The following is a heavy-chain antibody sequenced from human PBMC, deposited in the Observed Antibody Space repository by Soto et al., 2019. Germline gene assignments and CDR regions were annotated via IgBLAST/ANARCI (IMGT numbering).Heavy chain of an antibody. D-gene: IGHD6-13*01. CDR3: ARSISSWNYYYYGMDV. CDR1: GFTFNSYW. Sequence: EVQLVESGGGLVQSGGSLRLSCAASGFTFNSYWMNWVRQAPGKGLEWVVNIKRDGSETYYVDSVKGRFTISRDNAKNSLYLQMNPLRAEDTAMYYCARSISSWNYYYYGMDVWGQGTTVTVSS. V-gene: IGHV3-7*03. CDR2: IKRDGSET. J-gene: IGHJ6*02.